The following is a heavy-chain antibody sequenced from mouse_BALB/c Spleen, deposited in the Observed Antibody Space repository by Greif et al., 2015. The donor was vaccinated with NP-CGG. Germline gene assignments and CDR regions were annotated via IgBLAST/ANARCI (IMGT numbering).Heavy chain of an antibody. Sequence: QVQLQQSGPGLVAPSQSLSITCTVSGFSLTSYGVHWVRQPPGKGLEWLGVIWAGGSTNYNSALMSRLSISKDNSKSQVFLKMNSLQTDVTAMYYCARERSMITYYFDYWGQGTTLTVSS. CDR3: ARERSMITYYFDY. J-gene: IGHJ2*01. CDR2: IWAGGST. CDR1: GFSLTSYG. D-gene: IGHD2-4*01. V-gene: IGHV2-9*02.